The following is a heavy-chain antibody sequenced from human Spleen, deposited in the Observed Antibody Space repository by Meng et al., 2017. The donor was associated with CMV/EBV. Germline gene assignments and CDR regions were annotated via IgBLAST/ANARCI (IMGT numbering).Heavy chain of an antibody. CDR2: ISGTGGST. J-gene: IGHJ6*02. V-gene: IGHV3-23*01. CDR3: ARSPGRGYYGMDV. CDR1: DFAFGSYA. Sequence: GGSLRLSCADSDFAFGSYAMSWVRQAPGKGLEWVSGISGTGGSTYYADSVRARFTISRDNSKNTLYLQLNSLRAEDTAVYYCARSPGRGYYGMDVWGQGTTVTVSS.